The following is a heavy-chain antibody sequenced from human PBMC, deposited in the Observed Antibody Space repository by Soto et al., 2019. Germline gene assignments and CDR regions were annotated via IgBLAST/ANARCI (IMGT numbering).Heavy chain of an antibody. D-gene: IGHD2-21*02. CDR2: INPSGGST. Sequence: GASVKVSCKASGYTLTSYCMHWVRQAPGQGLEWMGIINPSGGSTSYAQKFQGRVTMTRDTSTSTVYMELRSLRSEDTAVYYCASLGYCRGCTCYCMDFCGMGTRVTVST. CDR1: GYTLTSYC. J-gene: IGHJ6*04. V-gene: IGHV1-46*01. CDR3: ASLGYCRGCTCYCMDF.